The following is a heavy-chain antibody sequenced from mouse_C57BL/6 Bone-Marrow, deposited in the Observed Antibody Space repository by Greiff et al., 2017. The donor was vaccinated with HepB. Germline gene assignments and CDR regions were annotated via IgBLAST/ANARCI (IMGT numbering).Heavy chain of an antibody. CDR1: GYTFTSYW. J-gene: IGHJ4*01. CDR2: IDPSDSHT. CDR3: ARSLITTVVSYYAMDY. Sequence: QVQLQQPGAELVKPGASVKLSCKASGYTFTSYWMQWVKQRPGQGLEWIGEIDPSDSHTNYNQKFKGKATLTVDTSSSTAYMQLSSLTSEDSAVYYCARSLITTVVSYYAMDYWGQGTSVTVSS. D-gene: IGHD1-1*01. V-gene: IGHV1-50*01.